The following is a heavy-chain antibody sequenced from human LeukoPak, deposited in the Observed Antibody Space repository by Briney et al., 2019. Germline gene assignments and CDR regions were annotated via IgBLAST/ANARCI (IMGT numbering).Heavy chain of an antibody. V-gene: IGHV4-38-2*01. CDR1: GYSISRGSY. CDR2: VYHSGSA. CDR3: AVGLHSGQFAFDI. Sequence: SETLSLTCAVSGYSISRGSYWGWIRQPPRKGLEWIGSVYHSGSAYYNPSLKSRVTISVDTSKNQFSLKLTSVTAADTAVYYCAVGLHSGQFAFDIWGQGTMVTVSS. D-gene: IGHD5-24*01. J-gene: IGHJ3*02.